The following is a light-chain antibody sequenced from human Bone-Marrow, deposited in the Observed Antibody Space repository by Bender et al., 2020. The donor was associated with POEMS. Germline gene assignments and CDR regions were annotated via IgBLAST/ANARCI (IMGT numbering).Light chain of an antibody. V-gene: IGLV2-23*02. CDR3: CSYAGSDTGV. CDR2: EVT. Sequence: QSALTQPASVSGSPGQSITISCTGTSSNVGNYNLVSWYQHHPGKAPKLIIYEVTHRPWGVSTRFSGSRSGNTASLTISGLQAEDEADYYCCSYAGSDTGVFGGGTKVTVL. CDR1: SSNVGNYNL. J-gene: IGLJ3*02.